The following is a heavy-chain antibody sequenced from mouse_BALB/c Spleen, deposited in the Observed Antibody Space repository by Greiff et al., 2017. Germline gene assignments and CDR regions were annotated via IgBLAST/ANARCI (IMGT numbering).Heavy chain of an antibody. Sequence: QVQLQQSGAELARPGASVKMSCKASGYTFTSYTMHWVKQRPGQGLEWIGYINPSSGYTNYNQKFKDKATLTADKSSSTAYMQLSSLTSEDSAVYYCASKARDGYYAMDDWGQGTSVTVSS. V-gene: IGHV1-4*01. CDR1: GYTFTSYT. CDR3: ASKARDGYYAMDD. D-gene: IGHD2-3*01. J-gene: IGHJ4*01. CDR2: INPSSGYT.